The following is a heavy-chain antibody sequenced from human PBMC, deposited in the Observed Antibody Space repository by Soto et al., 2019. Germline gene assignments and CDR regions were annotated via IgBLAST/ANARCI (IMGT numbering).Heavy chain of an antibody. V-gene: IGHV4-4*07. J-gene: IGHJ4*02. Sequence: SETLSLTCSVSGGSVSSYYWSWIRQPAGKGPEWIGRIYTGGSTNYNPSLKSRATMSVDTSKNQFSLRLTSVTAADTAVYYCARASVGPPGGGSWTMPFDSWGRGTPVTVSS. CDR2: IYTGGST. CDR3: ARASVGPPGGGSWTMPFDS. D-gene: IGHD2-15*01. CDR1: GGSVSSYY.